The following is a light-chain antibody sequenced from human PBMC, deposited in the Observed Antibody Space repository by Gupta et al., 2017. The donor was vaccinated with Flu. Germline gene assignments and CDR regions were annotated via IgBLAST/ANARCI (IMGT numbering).Light chain of an antibody. J-gene: IGLJ2*01. CDR2: QDS. Sequence: SYELTQPHSVSVSTGQTASITCSGDKLGDKYACWYQQKPGQSPVLVIYQDSKRPSGIPERFSGSNSGNTATLTISGTQAMDDAYYYSQAWDSSIVVFGGGTKLTVL. CDR1: KLGDKY. V-gene: IGLV3-1*01. CDR3: QAWDSSIVV.